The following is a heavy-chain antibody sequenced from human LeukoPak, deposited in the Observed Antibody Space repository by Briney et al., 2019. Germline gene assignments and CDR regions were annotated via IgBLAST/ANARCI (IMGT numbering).Heavy chain of an antibody. V-gene: IGHV3-43*02. J-gene: IGHJ4*02. CDR1: GFTFDDYA. D-gene: IGHD2-15*01. Sequence: GGSLRLSCAASGFTFDDYAMQWVRQAPGKGLEWVSLISGDGGSTYYADSVKGRFTISRDNSKNSLYLQMNSLRTEDTALYYCAKDRMGYCSGGSCYSGCDYWGQGILVTVSS. CDR3: AKDRMGYCSGGSCYSGCDY. CDR2: ISGDGGST.